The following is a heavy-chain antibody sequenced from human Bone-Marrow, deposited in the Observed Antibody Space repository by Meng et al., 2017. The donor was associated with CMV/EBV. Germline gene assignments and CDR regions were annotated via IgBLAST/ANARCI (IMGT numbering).Heavy chain of an antibody. Sequence: ASVKVSCKASGYTFTSYDINWVRQATGQGLEWMGWMNPNSGNTGYAQKFQGRVTMTRNTSISTAYMELSSLRSEDTAVYYCARDEIVVVPRYYYYGMDVWGQGPTVTGSS. D-gene: IGHD2-2*01. CDR2: MNPNSGNT. CDR1: GYTFTSYD. V-gene: IGHV1-8*01. CDR3: ARDEIVVVPRYYYYGMDV. J-gene: IGHJ6*01.